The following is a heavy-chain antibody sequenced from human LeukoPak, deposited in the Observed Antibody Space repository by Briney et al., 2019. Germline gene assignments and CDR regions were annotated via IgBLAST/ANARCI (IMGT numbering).Heavy chain of an antibody. J-gene: IGHJ6*03. D-gene: IGHD6-13*01. CDR1: GDTFSYHS. CDR3: ASVAADWGYYYYMDV. V-gene: IGHV1-69*01. Sequence: ASVKVSCKTFGDTFSYHSISWVRQAPGQGLEWMGGIIPIFGTANYAQKFQGRVTITADESTSTAYMELSSLRSEDTAVYYCASVAADWGYYYYMDVWGKGTTVTISS. CDR2: IIPIFGTA.